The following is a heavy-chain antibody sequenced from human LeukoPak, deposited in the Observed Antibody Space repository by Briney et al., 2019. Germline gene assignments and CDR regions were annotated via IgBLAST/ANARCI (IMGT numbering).Heavy chain of an antibody. CDR2: ISAYDAKT. CDR1: GYTFVRHG. CDR3: ARDSRSPGPVFSDY. V-gene: IGHV1-18*01. Sequence: ASVMVSCRASGYTFVRHGVNWVRQAPGQGLEWMGWISAYDAKTHYAERLQGRVTMTRDISASTVYMELRSLTSDDTVVYYCARDSRSPGPVFSDYWGQETLVTVSS. J-gene: IGHJ4*02. D-gene: IGHD1-14*01.